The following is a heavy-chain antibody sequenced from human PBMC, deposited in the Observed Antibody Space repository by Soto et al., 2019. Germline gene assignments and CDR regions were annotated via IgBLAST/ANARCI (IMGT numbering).Heavy chain of an antibody. D-gene: IGHD4-17*01. V-gene: IGHV1-58*02. J-gene: IGHJ6*03. CDR2: IVVGSGNT. CDR1: GFTFTSSA. CDR3: AATTTVTTLGLYYYYYYMDV. Sequence: SVKVSCKASGFTFTSSAMQWVRQARGQRLEWIGWIVVGSGNTNYAQKFQERVTITRDMSTSTAYMELSSLRSEDTAVYYCAATTTVTTLGLYYYYYYMDVWGKGTTVTVSS.